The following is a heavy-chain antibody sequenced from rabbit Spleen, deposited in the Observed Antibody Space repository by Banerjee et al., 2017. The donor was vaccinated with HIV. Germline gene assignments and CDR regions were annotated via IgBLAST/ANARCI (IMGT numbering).Heavy chain of an antibody. J-gene: IGHJ6*01. Sequence: QEQLTETGGGLVQPGGSLTLTCKASGVSFSGDSYMCWVRQAPGKGLEWIACIDIGSSGFTYFASWATGRFTISKTSSTTVTLQMTSLTAADTATYFCARDTSSSFSSYGMDLWGPGTLVTVS. CDR2: IDIGSSGFT. V-gene: IGHV1S45*01. D-gene: IGHD1-1*01. CDR1: GVSFSGDSY. CDR3: ARDTSSSFSSYGMDL.